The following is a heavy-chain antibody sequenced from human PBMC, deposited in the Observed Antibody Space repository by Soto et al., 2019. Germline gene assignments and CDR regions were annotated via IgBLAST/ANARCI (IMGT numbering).Heavy chain of an antibody. J-gene: IGHJ6*03. D-gene: IGHD2-2*01. V-gene: IGHV4-39*01. Sequence: QLQLQESGPGLVKPSETLSLTCTVSGGSISSSSYYWGWIRQPPGKGLEWIGSIYYSGSTYYNPSLKSRVTISVDTSKNQFSLKLSSVTAADTAVYYCARSPCGLVVLCCYYYMDVWGKGTTVTVSS. CDR2: IYYSGST. CDR3: ARSPCGLVVLCCYYYMDV. CDR1: GGSISSSSYY.